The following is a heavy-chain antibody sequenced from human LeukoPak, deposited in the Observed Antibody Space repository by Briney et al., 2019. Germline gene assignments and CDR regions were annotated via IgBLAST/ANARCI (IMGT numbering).Heavy chain of an antibody. CDR2: IKHDESKI. J-gene: IGHJ4*02. CDR1: GFTFSNHG. V-gene: IGHV3-30*02. D-gene: IGHD3-10*01. CDR3: AKESASFHTSGASFDY. Sequence: GGSLRLSCAASGFTFSNHGMHWVRQAPGKGLEWVAFIKHDESKIHYADSVKGRFTVSRNTAKNTLYLQMNSLGVEDTAVYFCAKESASFHTSGASFDYWGQGTLVTVSS.